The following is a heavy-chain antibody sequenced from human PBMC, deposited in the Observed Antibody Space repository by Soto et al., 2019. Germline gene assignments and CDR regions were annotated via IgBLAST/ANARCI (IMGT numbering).Heavy chain of an antibody. CDR2: IIPILGTA. D-gene: IGHD1-26*01. CDR1: GVTFSSYS. V-gene: IGHV1-69*01. J-gene: IGHJ4*02. CDR3: ARDGGRHSGGIDY. Sequence: QVQLVQSGAEVKKPGSSVKVSCKASGVTFSSYSINWVRQAHGQALEWMGGIIPILGTANYAQKFQGIVTSTADESTSTAYMELSSLRSEDTAVYYCARDGGRHSGGIDYWGQGTLVTVSS.